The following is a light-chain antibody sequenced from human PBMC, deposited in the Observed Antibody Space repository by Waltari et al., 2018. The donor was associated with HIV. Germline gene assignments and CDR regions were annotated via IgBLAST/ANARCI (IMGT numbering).Light chain of an antibody. J-gene: IGKJ4*01. CDR2: RAS. CDR3: QQYFSLPAT. V-gene: IGKV4-1*01. Sequence: DIVMTQSPHSLAVSLGARATIHCWSSRACVDNLYNKEYWAWYQHRRGQPTKLLIYRASTRAPGVSDRFGGSGSGTNFSLTITSLQVEDWALYYCQQYFSLPATFGGGTKVGI. CDR1: RACVDNLYNKEY.